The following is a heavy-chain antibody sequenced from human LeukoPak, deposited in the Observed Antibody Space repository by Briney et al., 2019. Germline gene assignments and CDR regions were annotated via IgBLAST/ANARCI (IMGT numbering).Heavy chain of an antibody. V-gene: IGHV3-30*04. Sequence: TGGSLRLSCAASGFTFNDYAMHWVRQAPGKGLEWVALISFDGTNKYYADSVKGRFTFSRDNSESSLYLQMNSLRAEDTALYYCAKESYGDPFGKVDYWGQGTLVTVSS. CDR2: ISFDGTNK. CDR1: GFTFNDYA. D-gene: IGHD4-17*01. J-gene: IGHJ4*02. CDR3: AKESYGDPFGKVDY.